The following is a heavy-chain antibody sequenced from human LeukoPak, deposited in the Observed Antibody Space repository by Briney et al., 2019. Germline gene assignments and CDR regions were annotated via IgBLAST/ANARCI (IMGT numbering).Heavy chain of an antibody. CDR3: ARRSIAPNGAAYYFDY. D-gene: IGHD4/OR15-4a*01. CDR1: GDSVSSNSAT. V-gene: IGHV6-1*01. Sequence: SQTLSLTCAISGDSVSSNSATWNWIRQSPSRGLEWLGRTYYRSKWYNGYAVSVKSRITINTDTSKNQFSLQLNSVTPEDKAVYYCARRSIAPNGAAYYFDYWGQGTLVTVSS. J-gene: IGHJ4*02. CDR2: TYYRSKWYN.